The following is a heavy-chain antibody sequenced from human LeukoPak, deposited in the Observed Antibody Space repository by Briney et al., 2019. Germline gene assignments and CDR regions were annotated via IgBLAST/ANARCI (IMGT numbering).Heavy chain of an antibody. V-gene: IGHV3-11*04. J-gene: IGHJ5*02. CDR2: IGSSGNTT. D-gene: IGHD3-22*01. Sequence: GGSLRLSCAASGFTFSDYYMSWIRQAPGKGLECVSYIGSSGNTTYHADSVKGRFTISRDNAKNSLYLQMNSLRAEDTAVYYCAREGSSGYLGGFDPWGQGTLVTVSS. CDR1: GFTFSDYY. CDR3: AREGSSGYLGGFDP.